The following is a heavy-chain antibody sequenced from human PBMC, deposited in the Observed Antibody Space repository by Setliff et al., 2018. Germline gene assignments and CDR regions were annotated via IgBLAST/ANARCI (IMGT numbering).Heavy chain of an antibody. V-gene: IGHV4-39*01. CDR1: GASITNINYY. D-gene: IGHD3-16*01. J-gene: IGHJ4*02. CDR3: ARLPNYVWGSPVDY. CDR2: IFYSGRT. Sequence: SETLSLTCTVSGASITNINYYWGLIRQPPWNGLEWLGSIFYSGRTFYNPSLKSRVTISVDTSKHQFSLTLSSVTAADTAVYYCARLPNYVWGSPVDYWGQGTMVTVSS.